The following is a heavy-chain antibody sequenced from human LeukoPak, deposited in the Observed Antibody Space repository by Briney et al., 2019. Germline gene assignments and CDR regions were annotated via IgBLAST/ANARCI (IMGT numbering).Heavy chain of an antibody. Sequence: ASVKVSCKASGYTFTSYGISWVRQAPGQGLEWMGWISAYNGNTNYAQKLQGRVTMTTDTSTSTAYMELRSLRSDDTAVYYCASRYGGSYPDAFDIWGQGTMVTVSS. D-gene: IGHD1-26*01. CDR3: ASRYGGSYPDAFDI. V-gene: IGHV1-18*01. CDR2: ISAYNGNT. J-gene: IGHJ3*02. CDR1: GYTFTSYG.